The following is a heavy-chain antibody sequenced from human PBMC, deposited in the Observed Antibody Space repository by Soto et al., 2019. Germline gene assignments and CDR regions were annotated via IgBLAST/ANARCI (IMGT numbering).Heavy chain of an antibody. Sequence: PGGSLRLSCAASGFTFSTYWMHWVRQAPGKGLVWVSRINGDGSSIGYADSVKGRFTISRDNAKNTLYLQMNSLRAEDMAVYYCASSPDFWGQGTLVTVSS. CDR2: INGDGSSI. J-gene: IGHJ4*02. CDR1: GFTFSTYW. CDR3: ASSPDF. V-gene: IGHV3-74*01.